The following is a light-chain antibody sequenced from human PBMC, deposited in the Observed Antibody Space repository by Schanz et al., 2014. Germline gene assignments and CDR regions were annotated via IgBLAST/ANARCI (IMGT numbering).Light chain of an antibody. V-gene: IGKV3-15*01. Sequence: EIVMTQSPATLSVSPGERATLSCRASQSVSSNLAWFQQKPGQAPRLLIYGASTRATGLPARFSGSGSGTEFTLTISTLQSEDFAVYYCQQYDNCWASGQGTKVKIK. CDR3: QQYDNCWA. CDR2: GAS. CDR1: QSVSSN. J-gene: IGKJ1*01.